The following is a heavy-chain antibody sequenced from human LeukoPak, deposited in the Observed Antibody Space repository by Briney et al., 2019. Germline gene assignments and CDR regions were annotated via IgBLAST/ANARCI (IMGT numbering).Heavy chain of an antibody. Sequence: GGSLRLSCAASGFTFSSYSMNWVRQAPGKGLEWVSSISSSSSYIYYADSVKGRFTISRDNAKNSLYLQMNSLRAEDTALYYCAKGNDYGDYHLDYWGQGTLVTVSS. CDR3: AKGNDYGDYHLDY. J-gene: IGHJ4*02. V-gene: IGHV3-21*04. D-gene: IGHD4-17*01. CDR2: ISSSSSYI. CDR1: GFTFSSYS.